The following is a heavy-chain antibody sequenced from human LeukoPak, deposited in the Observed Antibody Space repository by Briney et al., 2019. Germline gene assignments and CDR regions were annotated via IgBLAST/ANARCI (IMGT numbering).Heavy chain of an antibody. Sequence: PSETLSLTCAVSGYSISSGYYWGWIRPPPGKGLEWVGSIYHSGSTYYNPSLKSRVTISVDASKNQFSLKLISLSAAATAVYYCARRVESSGYSFDYWGQGTLVTVSS. CDR1: GYSISSGYY. V-gene: IGHV4-38-2*01. D-gene: IGHD3-22*01. J-gene: IGHJ4*02. CDR3: ARRVESSGYSFDY. CDR2: IYHSGST.